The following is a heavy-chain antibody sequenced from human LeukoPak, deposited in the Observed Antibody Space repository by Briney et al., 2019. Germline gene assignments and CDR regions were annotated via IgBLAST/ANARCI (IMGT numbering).Heavy chain of an antibody. CDR3: ARQWGYYYGSGSYYQGGAFDI. V-gene: IGHV4-39*01. CDR2: IYYGGST. J-gene: IGHJ3*02. CDR1: GGSISNRSYY. Sequence: SGTLSLTCTDSGGSISNRSYYWAWIRQPPGKGLEWIGSIYYGGSTYYNPSLKSRVTISVDTSKNQFSLKLSSVTAADTAVYYCARQWGYYYGSGSYYQGGAFDIWGQGTMVTVSS. D-gene: IGHD3-10*01.